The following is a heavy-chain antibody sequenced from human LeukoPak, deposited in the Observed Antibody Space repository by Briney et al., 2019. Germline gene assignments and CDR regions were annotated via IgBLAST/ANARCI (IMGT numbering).Heavy chain of an antibody. D-gene: IGHD3-22*01. CDR2: INPNSGGT. V-gene: IGHV1-2*02. CDR1: GYTFTGYY. CDR3: ARDAYYYDSSGYRPGSFDY. Sequence: AASVKVSCKASGYTFTGYYMHWVRQAPGQGLEWMGWINPNSGGTNYAQKFQGRVTITADESTSTAYMELSSLRSEDTAVYYCARDAYYYDSSGYRPGSFDYWGQGTLVTVSS. J-gene: IGHJ4*02.